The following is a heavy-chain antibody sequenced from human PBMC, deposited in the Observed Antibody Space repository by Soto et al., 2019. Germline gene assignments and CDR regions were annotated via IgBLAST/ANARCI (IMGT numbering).Heavy chain of an antibody. Sequence: GGSLRLSCAASGFTFSSYAMHWVRQAPGKGLEWVAVISYDGSNKYYADSVKGRFTISRDNSKNTLYLQMNSLRAEDTAVYYCAKGIAAAIYYYGMDVWGQGTAVTVSS. CDR1: GFTFSSYA. J-gene: IGHJ6*02. D-gene: IGHD6-13*01. CDR3: AKGIAAAIYYYGMDV. CDR2: ISYDGSNK. V-gene: IGHV3-30-3*01.